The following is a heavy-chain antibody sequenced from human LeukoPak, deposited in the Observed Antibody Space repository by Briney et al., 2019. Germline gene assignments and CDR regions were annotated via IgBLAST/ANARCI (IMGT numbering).Heavy chain of an antibody. V-gene: IGHV4-38-2*01. CDR1: GYSISSGCY. CDR2: IFHSGST. Sequence: SETLSLTCAVSGYSISSGCYWGWIRQPPGKGLEWIGSIFHSGSTYYNPSLQSRVTISVDTSKNQFSLKLSSVTAAGTAVYYCARAGWTTLTYFDYWGQGTLLTVSS. J-gene: IGHJ4*02. CDR3: ARAGWTTLTYFDY. D-gene: IGHD4-11*01.